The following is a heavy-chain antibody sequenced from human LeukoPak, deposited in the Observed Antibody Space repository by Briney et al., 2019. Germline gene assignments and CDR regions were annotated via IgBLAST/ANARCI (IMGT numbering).Heavy chain of an antibody. CDR3: TRDSYDFDSNGSVDI. J-gene: IGHJ3*02. Sequence: GGSLRLSCAVSGLTVNRNYMSWVRQAPGQGLEWVSVIYDNGYTYYADSVKGRFTISRDDAKSTLYLQMNSLRVGDTAVYYCTRDSYDFDSNGSVDIWGQGTMVTVSS. V-gene: IGHV3-53*01. CDR1: GLTVNRNY. CDR2: IYDNGYT. D-gene: IGHD3-22*01.